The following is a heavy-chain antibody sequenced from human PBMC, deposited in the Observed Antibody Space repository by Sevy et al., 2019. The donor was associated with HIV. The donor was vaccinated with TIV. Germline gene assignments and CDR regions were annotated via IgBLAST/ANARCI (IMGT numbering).Heavy chain of an antibody. J-gene: IGHJ4*02. Sequence: GGSLRLSCVASGFSLSDYAMHWVRQGPDKGLAWVAVISFDGGNTYYSDPVEGRFTISRDNSKNTVFLQMNSLSPDDTALYYCARGPYNSGLRFDFWGQGTLVTVSS. CDR1: GFSLSDYA. D-gene: IGHD5-12*01. CDR2: ISFDGGNT. V-gene: IGHV3-30-3*01. CDR3: ARGPYNSGLRFDF.